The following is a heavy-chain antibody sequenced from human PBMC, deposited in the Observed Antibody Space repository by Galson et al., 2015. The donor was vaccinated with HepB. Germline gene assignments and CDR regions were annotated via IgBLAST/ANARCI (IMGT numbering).Heavy chain of an antibody. V-gene: IGHV1-69*04. CDR1: GGTFSSYT. CDR2: IIPILGIA. D-gene: IGHD3-22*01. J-gene: IGHJ4*02. CDR3: ARDGSDYYDSSGYYGH. Sequence: SVKVSCKASGGTFSSYTISWVRQAPGQGLEWMGRIIPILGIANYAQKFQGRVTITADKSTSTAYMELSRLRSEDTAVYYCARDGSDYYDSSGYYGHWGQGTLVTVSS.